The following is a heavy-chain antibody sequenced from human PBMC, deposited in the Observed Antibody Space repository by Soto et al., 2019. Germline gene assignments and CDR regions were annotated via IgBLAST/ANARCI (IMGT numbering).Heavy chain of an antibody. V-gene: IGHV4-39*01. CDR2: IYYSGST. CDR1: GGSISSSSYY. J-gene: IGHJ3*02. D-gene: IGHD2-15*01. Sequence: SETLSLTCTVSGGSISSSSYYWGWIRQPPGRGLEWIGSIYYSGSTYYNPSLKSRVTISVDTSKNQFSLKLSSVTAADTAVYYCARPSPRYCSGGSCLEFPDAFDIWGQGAMVTVSS. CDR3: ARPSPRYCSGGSCLEFPDAFDI.